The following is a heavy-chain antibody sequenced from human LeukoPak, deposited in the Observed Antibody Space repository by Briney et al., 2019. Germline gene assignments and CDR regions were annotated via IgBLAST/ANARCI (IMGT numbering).Heavy chain of an antibody. J-gene: IGHJ3*02. CDR1: GGSISSYY. D-gene: IGHD3-22*01. Sequence: PSETLSLTCTVSGGSISSYYWSWIRQPPGKGLEWIGYIYYSGSTYYNPSLKSRVTISVDTSKNQFSLKLSSVTAADTAVYYCARDHVIVVGSAFDIWGQGTMVTVSS. CDR3: ARDHVIVVGSAFDI. V-gene: IGHV4-59*12. CDR2: IYYSGST.